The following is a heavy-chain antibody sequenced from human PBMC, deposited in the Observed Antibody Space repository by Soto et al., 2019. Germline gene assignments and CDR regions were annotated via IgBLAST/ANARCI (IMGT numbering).Heavy chain of an antibody. CDR3: ARSGGDYNYYYDMDV. CDR2: IYSDVSTA. V-gene: IGHV3-74*01. J-gene: IGHJ6*02. D-gene: IGHD2-21*02. Sequence: GGSLRLSCAASGFTYNTYGMNWVRQVPGRGLMWVSRIYSDVSTARYADSVKGRFNISRDNAKNTVYLPMNSPRAEDTAVYYCARSGGDYNYYYDMDVWGQGTTVTVSS. CDR1: GFTYNTYG.